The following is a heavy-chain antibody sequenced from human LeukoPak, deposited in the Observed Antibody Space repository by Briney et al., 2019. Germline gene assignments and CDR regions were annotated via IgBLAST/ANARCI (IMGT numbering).Heavy chain of an antibody. CDR2: IIPIFGTA. CDR1: GGTFSSYG. J-gene: IGHJ5*02. CDR3: AREPHDSSGWPVVNWFDP. V-gene: IGHV1-69*06. D-gene: IGHD3-22*01. Sequence: GASVKVSCKASGGTFSSYGISWVRQAPGQGLEWMGGIIPIFGTANYAQKFQGRVTITADKSTSTAYMELSSLRSEDTAVYYCAREPHDSSGWPVVNWFDPWGQGTLVTVSS.